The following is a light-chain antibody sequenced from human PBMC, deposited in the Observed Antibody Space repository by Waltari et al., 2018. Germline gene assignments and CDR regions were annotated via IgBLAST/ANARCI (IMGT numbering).Light chain of an antibody. Sequence: EVVLTQSPGTLSLSPGERATLSCRASQRVSRALFWYQQKPGQAPSLLIYGVSNRATGIPDRFSGGGSGADFSLTISRLEPEDFAVYYCQNYERLPATFGQGTRVEIK. J-gene: IGKJ1*01. CDR1: QRVSRAL. CDR2: GVS. V-gene: IGKV3-20*01. CDR3: QNYERLPAT.